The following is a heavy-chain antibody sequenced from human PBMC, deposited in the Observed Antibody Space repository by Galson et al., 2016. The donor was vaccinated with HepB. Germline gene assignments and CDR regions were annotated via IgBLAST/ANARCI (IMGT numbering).Heavy chain of an antibody. D-gene: IGHD2-15*01. CDR2: INHRGRS. CDR1: GVSFSTYY. V-gene: IGHV4-34*01. Sequence: SETLSLTCAVYGVSFSTYYWTWIRQPPGKGLEWIGKINHRGRSNYNPSLKSRVTISVDMFKNQFSLKLSSVTAADTAIYYCASVVGFCSGGNCYFPWGQGTKVAVS. J-gene: IGHJ3*01. CDR3: ASVVGFCSGGNCYFP.